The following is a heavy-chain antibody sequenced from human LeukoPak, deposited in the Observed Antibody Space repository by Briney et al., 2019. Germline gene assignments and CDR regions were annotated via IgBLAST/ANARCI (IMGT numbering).Heavy chain of an antibody. V-gene: IGHV3-15*07. CDR3: TTDPWHGLDV. D-gene: IGHD5-12*01. CDR2: IKSNTEGGTT. J-gene: IGHJ6*02. Sequence: GGSLRLSCAASTFTFSDAWMNWVRQAPGKGLEWVGRIKSNTEGGTTDYVAPVKGRFTISRDDSKNTVYLQMNSLKTEDTAVYYCTTDPWHGLDVWGQGTTVTVSS. CDR1: TFTFSDAW.